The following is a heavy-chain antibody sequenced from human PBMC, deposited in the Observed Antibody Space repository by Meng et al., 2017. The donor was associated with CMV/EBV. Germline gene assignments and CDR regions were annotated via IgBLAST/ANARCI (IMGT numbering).Heavy chain of an antibody. V-gene: IGHV1-8*01. J-gene: IGHJ6*02. Sequence: ASVKVSCKASGYTFTSYDIHWVRQATGQGLEWMGWMNPNSGNTGYAQKFQGRVTMTRNTSISTAYMELSSLRSEDTAVYYCARGPEHAANDIVVVPAARTGTYYYYGMDVWGQGTTVTVSS. CDR3: ARGPEHAANDIVVVPAARTGTYYYYGMDV. D-gene: IGHD2-2*01. CDR1: GYTFTSYD. CDR2: MNPNSGNT.